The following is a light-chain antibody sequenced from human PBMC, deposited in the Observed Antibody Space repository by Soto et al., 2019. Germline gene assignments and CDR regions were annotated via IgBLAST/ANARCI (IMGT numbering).Light chain of an antibody. V-gene: IGLV3-1*01. J-gene: IGLJ1*01. CDR1: KLGDKY. CDR3: QAWDSSTDNYV. CDR2: QDS. Sequence: ELTQPPSVSVSPGQTASLTCSGDKLGDKYACWYQQKPGQSPVLVIYQDSKRPSGIPERFSGSNSGNTATLTISGTQAMDEADYYCQAWDSSTDNYVFGTGTKVTVL.